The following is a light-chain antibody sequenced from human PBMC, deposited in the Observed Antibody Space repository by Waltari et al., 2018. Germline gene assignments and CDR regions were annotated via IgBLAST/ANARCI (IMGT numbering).Light chain of an antibody. Sequence: DIQMTQSPSSLSASVGDRVTLNCRPRPGINTYLNCYQQNPGKAPKLLIFAASSLQSGVPSRFRGSGSGTDFTLTIRSLQPEDFATYYCQQTYNSPPWTFGQGTKVEIK. V-gene: IGKV1-39*01. CDR2: AAS. CDR1: PGINTY. CDR3: QQTYNSPPWT. J-gene: IGKJ1*01.